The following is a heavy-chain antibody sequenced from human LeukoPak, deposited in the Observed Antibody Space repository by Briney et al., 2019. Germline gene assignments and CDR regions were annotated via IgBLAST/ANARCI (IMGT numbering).Heavy chain of an antibody. CDR3: ASQRPYTNSAFY. J-gene: IGHJ4*02. V-gene: IGHV3-23*01. CDR2: ISGSGGSA. D-gene: IGHD2-2*02. Sequence: PGGSLRLSCTASRFTFSTYAMSWVRQAPGKGLEWVSTISGSGGSAYYADSVKGRFTISRDNSKNTLYLQMNSLRAEDTAVYYCASQRPYTNSAFYWGQGTLVTVSS. CDR1: RFTFSTYA.